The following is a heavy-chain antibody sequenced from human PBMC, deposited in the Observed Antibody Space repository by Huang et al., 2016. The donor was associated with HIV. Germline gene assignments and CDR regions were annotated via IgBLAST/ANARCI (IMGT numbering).Heavy chain of an antibody. CDR2: ISGSSGNI. Sequence: EVQLVESGGGLVQPGSSLRLSCAASGFTFDDYAMHWVRQGPGKGLESVSGISGSSGNIGYADSGKGRFTISRDNAKNSLYLQMNSLRAEDTALYYCAKDSGYDYVWGSYRPLEYWGQGTLVTVSS. D-gene: IGHD3-16*02. V-gene: IGHV3-9*01. CDR1: GFTFDDYA. J-gene: IGHJ4*02. CDR3: AKDSGYDYVWGSYRPLEY.